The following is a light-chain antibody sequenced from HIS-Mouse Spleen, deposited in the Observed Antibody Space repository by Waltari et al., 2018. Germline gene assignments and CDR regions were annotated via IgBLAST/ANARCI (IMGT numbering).Light chain of an antibody. Sequence: EIVMTQSPATLSVSPGARATLSCRASQSVSSNLAWYQQKPGQAPRLLIYGASTRATGIPARFSGSGSGTEFTLTISSLQSEDFAVYYCQQYNNWRGTFGGGTKVEIK. CDR1: QSVSSN. V-gene: IGKV3-15*01. CDR2: GAS. J-gene: IGKJ4*01. CDR3: QQYNNWRGT.